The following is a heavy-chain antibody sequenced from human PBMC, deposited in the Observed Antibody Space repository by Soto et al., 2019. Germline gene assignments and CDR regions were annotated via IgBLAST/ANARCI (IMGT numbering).Heavy chain of an antibody. D-gene: IGHD1-26*01. CDR2: IRGSGGRT. J-gene: IGHJ6*03. CDR3: AKDREGDGYNHYYYIDV. Sequence: GGSLRLSCAASGFTFSSYAMSWVRQAPGKGLEWVSAIRGSGGRTYYADSVKGRFTISRDNSKNTLYLQMNSLRAEDTAVYSGAKDREGDGYNHYYYIDVWGKGTTVTVSS. V-gene: IGHV3-23*01. CDR1: GFTFSSYA.